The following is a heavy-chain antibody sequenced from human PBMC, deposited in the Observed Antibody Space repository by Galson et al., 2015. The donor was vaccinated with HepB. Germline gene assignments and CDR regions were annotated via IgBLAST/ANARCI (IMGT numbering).Heavy chain of an antibody. CDR3: TSGVGPAAIPVSSWFDP. D-gene: IGHD2-2*02. Sequence: SLRLSCAASGFTFGDYAMSWFRQAPGKGLEWVGFIRSKAYGGTTEYAASVKGRFTISRDDSKSIAYLQMNSLKTEDTAVYYCTSGVGPAAIPVSSWFDPWGQGTLVTVSS. V-gene: IGHV3-49*03. CDR1: GFTFGDYA. J-gene: IGHJ5*02. CDR2: IRSKAYGGTT.